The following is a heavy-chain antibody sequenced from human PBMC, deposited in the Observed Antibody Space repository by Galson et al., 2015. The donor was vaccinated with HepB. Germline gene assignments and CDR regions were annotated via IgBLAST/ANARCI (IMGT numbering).Heavy chain of an antibody. CDR3: ATGYCTSTSCSRVFDY. CDR2: INPDGSEK. J-gene: IGHJ4*02. D-gene: IGHD2-2*01. CDR1: GFNFIIYR. V-gene: IGHV3-7*01. Sequence: SLRLSCAASGFNFIIYRMTWVRQAPGKGLEWVANINPDGSEKYYVDSVKGRFTISRDNAKNSLYLQMNSLRADDTAVYFRATGYCTSTSCSRVFDYWGQGTLVTVSS.